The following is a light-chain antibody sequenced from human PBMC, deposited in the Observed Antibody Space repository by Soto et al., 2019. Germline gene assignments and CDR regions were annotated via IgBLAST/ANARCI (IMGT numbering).Light chain of an antibody. CDR2: DAS. Sequence: EIVMTQSPATLSVSPGERATLSCRASQSVSRNVAWYQQKPGQAPRLLIHDASTRATDISVRFSGSGSGTEFTLTISSLQSEDFAVYYCQQYNNWLWTFGQGTNVEIK. J-gene: IGKJ1*01. CDR3: QQYNNWLWT. CDR1: QSVSRN. V-gene: IGKV3-15*01.